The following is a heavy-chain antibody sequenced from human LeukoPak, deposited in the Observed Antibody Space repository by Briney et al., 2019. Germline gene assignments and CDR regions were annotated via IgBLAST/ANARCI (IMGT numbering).Heavy chain of an antibody. D-gene: IGHD3-3*01. CDR2: ISSSSSTI. Sequence: PGGSLRLSCAASGFTFSSYSMNWVRQAPGKGLEWVSYISSSSSTIYYADSVKGRFTISRDNAKNSLYLQMNSLRAEDTAVYYCTRDSLIPYNYDFWSGTTNAFDIWGQGTMVTASS. V-gene: IGHV3-48*01. CDR3: TRDSLIPYNYDFWSGTTNAFDI. CDR1: GFTFSSYS. J-gene: IGHJ3*02.